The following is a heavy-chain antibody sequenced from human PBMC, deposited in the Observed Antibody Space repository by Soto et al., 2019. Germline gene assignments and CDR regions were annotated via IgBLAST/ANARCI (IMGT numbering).Heavy chain of an antibody. Sequence: GGSLRLSCAASGFTVSSNYMSWVRQAPGKGLEWVSVIYSGGSTYYADSVKGRFTISRDNSKNTLYLQMNSLRAEDTAVYYCARLKSSGWYPGYYYYGMDVWGQGTMVTVSS. D-gene: IGHD6-19*01. CDR2: IYSGGST. V-gene: IGHV3-66*04. J-gene: IGHJ6*02. CDR3: ARLKSSGWYPGYYYYGMDV. CDR1: GFTVSSNY.